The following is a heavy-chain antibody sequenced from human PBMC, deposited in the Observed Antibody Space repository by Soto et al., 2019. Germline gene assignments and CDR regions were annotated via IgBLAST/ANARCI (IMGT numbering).Heavy chain of an antibody. CDR3: ARDGAGHCSNGVCYMSWFDP. CDR1: GITFSGYG. J-gene: IGHJ5*02. CDR2: ISYDGSNQ. D-gene: IGHD2-8*01. Sequence: PGGSLRLSCAASGITFSGYGMHWVRQAPGKGLEWLTTISYDGSNQHYADSVKGRFTISRDNPKNTVYLQMNSLRAEDTAVYYCARDGAGHCSNGVCYMSWFDPWGQGTLVTVSS. V-gene: IGHV3-33*01.